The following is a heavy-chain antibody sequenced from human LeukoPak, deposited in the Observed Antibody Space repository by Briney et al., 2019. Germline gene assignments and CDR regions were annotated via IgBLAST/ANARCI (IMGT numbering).Heavy chain of an antibody. V-gene: IGHV4-61*02. CDR3: ARDQSPNYYGSGSYSNWFDP. CDR1: GGSISSGSYY. J-gene: IGHJ5*02. CDR2: IYTSGST. Sequence: SEALSLTCTVSGGSISSGSYYWSWIRQPAGKGLEWIGRIYTSGSTNYNPSLKSRVTISVDTSKNQFSLRVISVTAADTAVYYCARDQSPNYYGSGSYSNWFDPWGQGTLVTVSS. D-gene: IGHD3-10*01.